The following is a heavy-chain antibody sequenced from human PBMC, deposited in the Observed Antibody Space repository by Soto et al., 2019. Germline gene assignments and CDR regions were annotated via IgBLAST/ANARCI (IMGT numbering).Heavy chain of an antibody. CDR3: ASVSPLRYCSGGSCYRDY. Sequence: GGSLRLSCAASGFTFSSYSMNWVRQAPGKGLEWVSSISSSSSYIYYADSVKGRFTISRDNSKNTLYLQMNSLRAEDTAVYYCASVSPLRYCSGGSCYRDYWGQGTLVTVS. J-gene: IGHJ4*02. D-gene: IGHD2-15*01. CDR2: ISSSSSYI. V-gene: IGHV3-21*01. CDR1: GFTFSSYS.